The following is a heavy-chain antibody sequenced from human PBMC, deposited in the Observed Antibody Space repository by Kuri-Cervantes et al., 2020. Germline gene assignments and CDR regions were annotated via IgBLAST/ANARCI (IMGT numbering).Heavy chain of an antibody. CDR1: GYTFSDYF. CDR2: IIPKSGGT. V-gene: IGHV1-2*02. Sequence: ASVKVSCKASGYTFSDYFMHWVRQAPGQGLEWMGWIIPKSGGTNYAQKFQGRVTMTRDTSISTAYMELSRLRSDDTAVYYCARGTNTFDIWGQGTMVTVSS. J-gene: IGHJ3*02. CDR3: ARGTNTFDI.